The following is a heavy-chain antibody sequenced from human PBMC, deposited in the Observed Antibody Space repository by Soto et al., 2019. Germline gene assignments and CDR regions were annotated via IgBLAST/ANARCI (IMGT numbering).Heavy chain of an antibody. D-gene: IGHD2-21*01. CDR1: GGSISSGGYY. Sequence: SETLSLTCTVSGGSISSGGYYWSWIRQHPGKGLEWIGYIYYSGSTYYNPSLKSRVTISVDTSKNQFSLKLSSVTAADTAVYYCARGNPDYFVGFDYWGQGTLVTVSS. CDR2: IYYSGST. J-gene: IGHJ4*02. V-gene: IGHV4-31*03. CDR3: ARGNPDYFVGFDY.